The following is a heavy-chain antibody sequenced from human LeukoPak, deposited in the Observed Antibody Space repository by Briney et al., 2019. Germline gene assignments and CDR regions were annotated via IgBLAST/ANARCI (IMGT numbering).Heavy chain of an antibody. CDR2: IYSGGST. CDR3: ARGPLVGTRGNPFDY. J-gene: IGHJ4*02. Sequence: PGGSLRLSCAASGFTVSSNYMSWVRQAPGKGLEWVSVIYSGGSTYYADSVKGRFTISRDNSKNTLYLQMNSLRVEDTAVYYCARGPLVGTRGNPFDYWGQGTLVTVSS. V-gene: IGHV3-66*01. D-gene: IGHD1-1*01. CDR1: GFTVSSNY.